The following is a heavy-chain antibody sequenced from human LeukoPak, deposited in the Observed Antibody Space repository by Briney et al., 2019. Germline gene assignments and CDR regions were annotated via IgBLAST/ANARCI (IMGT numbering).Heavy chain of an antibody. J-gene: IGHJ3*02. Sequence: GGSLRLSCAASGLTVSDSYMSWVRQAPGKGLEWLSVTYTGGSSSYADSLRGRFSVSRDKSKNTLYLQMTRLRAEDTAVYYCASAGYYYGSGTPNDPFDIWGQGTMVTVSP. D-gene: IGHD3-10*01. CDR1: GLTVSDSY. CDR3: ASAGYYYGSGTPNDPFDI. CDR2: TYTGGSS. V-gene: IGHV3-53*01.